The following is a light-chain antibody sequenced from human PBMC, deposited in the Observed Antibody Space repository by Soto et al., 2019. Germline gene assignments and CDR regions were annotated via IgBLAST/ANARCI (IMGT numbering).Light chain of an antibody. V-gene: IGKV3-11*01. CDR2: DTS. CDR3: QQRSSWPT. Sequence: EIVLTQSPATLSLSPGERATLSCRASQSVSRYLAWYQQKPGQAPRLLIYDTSHRATGIPARFSGSGSGTDFTLTISSLEPEVFTVYYCQQRSSWPTFGGGTKVEIK. CDR1: QSVSRY. J-gene: IGKJ4*01.